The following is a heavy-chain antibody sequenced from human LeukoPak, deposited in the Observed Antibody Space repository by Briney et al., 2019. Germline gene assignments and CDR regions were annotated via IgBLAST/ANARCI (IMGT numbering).Heavy chain of an antibody. V-gene: IGHV4-31*03. Sequence: SQTLSLTCTVSGGSISSGANYWSWIRQHPGKGLEWIGYIYYSGSTYYNPSLKSRVTISVDTSKNQFSLKLSSVTAADTAVYYCARGGDYYYDSSFYPPDYWAEGPLVTVSS. CDR3: ARGGDYYYDSSFYPPDY. CDR2: IYYSGST. D-gene: IGHD3-22*01. J-gene: IGHJ4*02. CDR1: GGSISSGANY.